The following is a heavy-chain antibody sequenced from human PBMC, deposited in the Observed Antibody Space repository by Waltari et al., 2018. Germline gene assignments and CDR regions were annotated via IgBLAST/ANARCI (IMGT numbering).Heavy chain of an antibody. CDR3: TRAGYYRFDY. D-gene: IGHD3-9*01. CDR1: GFTFRSYW. CDR2: INNDGTST. Sequence: EVQLVESGGGLVQPGGSLRLSCVASGFTFRSYWMHWVRQAPGKGLGWASRINNDGTSTSCADSVKGRFTISRDNAKNTLYLQMNSLRAEDTAVYYCTRAGYYRFDYWGQGTLATVSS. V-gene: IGHV3-74*01. J-gene: IGHJ4*02.